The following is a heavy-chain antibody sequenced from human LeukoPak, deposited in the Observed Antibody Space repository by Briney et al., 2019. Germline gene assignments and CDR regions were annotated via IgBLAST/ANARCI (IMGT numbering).Heavy chain of an antibody. CDR2: INPNSGGT. CDR1: GYTFTGYY. D-gene: IGHD6-19*01. J-gene: IGHJ4*02. CDR3: AMRSGWCLHCFDY. V-gene: IGHV1-2*02. Sequence: ASVKVSCKASGYTFTGYYMHWVRQAPGQGLEWMGWINPNSGGTNYAQKLQGRVTMTTDTSTSTAYMELRSLRSDDTAVYYCAMRSGWCLHCFDYWGQGTLVTVSS.